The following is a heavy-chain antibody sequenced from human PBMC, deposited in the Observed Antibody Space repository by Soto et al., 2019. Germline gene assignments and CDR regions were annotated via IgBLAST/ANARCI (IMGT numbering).Heavy chain of an antibody. CDR2: INASGGST. D-gene: IGHD2-2*01. CDR1: GYTFTNYY. Sequence: GASVKVSCKASGYTFTNYYMHWVRQAPGQGLEWMGIINASGGSTSYAQKFQGRVTMTRDTSTSTVYMELSSLRSEDTAVYYCPSPRPYCSTTRCYVFDYWRQRTLVTVSS. V-gene: IGHV1-46*01. CDR3: PSPRPYCSTTRCYVFDY. J-gene: IGHJ4*02.